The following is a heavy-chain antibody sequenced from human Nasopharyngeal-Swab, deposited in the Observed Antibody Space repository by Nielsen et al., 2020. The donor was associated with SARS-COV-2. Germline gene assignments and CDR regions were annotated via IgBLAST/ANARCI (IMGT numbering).Heavy chain of an antibody. CDR3: VRHGHYTFDS. J-gene: IGHJ4*02. CDR2: ISGSGRST. CDR1: GFTISSYA. Sequence: GESLKISCAASGFTISSYAMSWVRQAPGKGLEWVSSISGSGRSTYYADSVKGRFTISRDNSKNSMYLQMHSLRAEDTAVYYCVRHGHYTFDSWGQGSLVTVSS. V-gene: IGHV3-23*01. D-gene: IGHD4-11*01.